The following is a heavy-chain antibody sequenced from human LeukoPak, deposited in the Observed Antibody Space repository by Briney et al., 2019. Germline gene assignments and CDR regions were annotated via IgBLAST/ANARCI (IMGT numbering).Heavy chain of an antibody. CDR2: MNPNSGNT. V-gene: IGHV1-8*03. J-gene: IGHJ4*02. CDR1: GYTFTSYD. D-gene: IGHD3-3*01. CDR3: ARDSYDDPPEGFDY. Sequence: ASVKVSCKASGYTFTSYDISWVRQATGQGLEWMGWMNPNSGNTGYAQKFQGRVTITRNTSISTAYMELSSLRSEDTAVYYCARDSYDDPPEGFDYWGQGTLVTVSS.